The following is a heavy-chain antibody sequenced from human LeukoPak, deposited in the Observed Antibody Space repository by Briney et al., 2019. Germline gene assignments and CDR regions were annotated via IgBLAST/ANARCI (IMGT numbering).Heavy chain of an antibody. CDR2: ISSSSSTI. J-gene: IGHJ4*02. Sequence: GGSLRLSCAASGFTFSSYSMNWVRQAPGKGLEWVSYISSSSSTIYYADSVKGRFTISRDNAKNSLYLQMNSLRAEDTAVYYCAKARYSGSSGLDYWGQGTLVTVSS. CDR3: AKARYSGSSGLDY. CDR1: GFTFSSYS. V-gene: IGHV3-48*01. D-gene: IGHD1-26*01.